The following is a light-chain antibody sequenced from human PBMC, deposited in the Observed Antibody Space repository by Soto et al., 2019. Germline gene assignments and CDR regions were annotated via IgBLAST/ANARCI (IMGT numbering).Light chain of an antibody. CDR2: DAS. J-gene: IGKJ4*01. CDR3: QQRNNWPPAT. CDR1: QSVGRH. Sequence: EIVLTQSPATLSLSPGERATLSCRASQSVGRHLAWYQQKPGQAPRLLIYDASNRATGVPARFSGSGSGTDFTLAISSLEPEDFAVYDCQQRNNWPPATFGGGTKVEIK. V-gene: IGKV3-11*01.